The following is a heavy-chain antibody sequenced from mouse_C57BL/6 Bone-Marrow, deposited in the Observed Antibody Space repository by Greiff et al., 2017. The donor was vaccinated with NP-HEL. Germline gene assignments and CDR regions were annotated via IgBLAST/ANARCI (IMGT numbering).Heavy chain of an antibody. CDR2: INSDGGRT. D-gene: IGHD2-12*01. Sequence: EVKLVESGGGLVQPGESLKLSCESNEYEFPSHDMPWVRKTPGKRLELVAAINSDGGRTYYPDTMEGRFIFSRLNTKKTLYLQMSSLRSEDTAVYYCARLRLCWFAYWGQGTLVTVSA. CDR3: ARLRLCWFAY. CDR1: EYEFPSHD. V-gene: IGHV5-2*01. J-gene: IGHJ3*01.